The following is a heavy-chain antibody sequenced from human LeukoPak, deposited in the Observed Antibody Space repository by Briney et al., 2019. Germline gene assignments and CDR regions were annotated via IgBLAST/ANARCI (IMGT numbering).Heavy chain of an antibody. D-gene: IGHD3-3*01. CDR2: IYYSGST. V-gene: IGHV4-59*01. Sequence: PSETLSLTCTVSGDSISSYYWSWIRQPPGKGLGWIGYIYYSGSTNYNPSLKSRVTISVDTSKNQFSLKPSSVTAADTAVYYCARGPEVLEWLLSGWFDPWGQGTLVTVSS. CDR1: GDSISSYY. CDR3: ARGPEVLEWLLSGWFDP. J-gene: IGHJ5*02.